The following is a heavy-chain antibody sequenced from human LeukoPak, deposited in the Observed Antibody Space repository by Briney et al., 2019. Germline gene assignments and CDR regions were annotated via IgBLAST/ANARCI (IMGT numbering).Heavy chain of an antibody. CDR2: IYTSGST. CDR3: AGRYCSSTSCPFDY. Sequence: SETLSLTCTVSGGSISSYYWSWIRQPAGKGLEWIGRIYTSGSTNYNPTLKSRVTMSVDTSKNQFSLKLSSVTAADTAVYYCAGRYCSSTSCPFDYWGQGTLVTVSS. CDR1: GGSISSYY. J-gene: IGHJ4*02. D-gene: IGHD2-2*01. V-gene: IGHV4-4*07.